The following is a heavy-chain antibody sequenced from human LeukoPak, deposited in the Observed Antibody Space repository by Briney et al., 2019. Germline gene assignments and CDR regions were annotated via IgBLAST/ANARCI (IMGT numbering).Heavy chain of an antibody. D-gene: IGHD2-21*02. CDR3: AKDLSLYCGGDCYRNEFYFDY. V-gene: IGHV3-23*01. Sequence: GGSLRLSCAASGFTFSNYAMSWIRQAPGKGLEWVSAISGSGGSTYYADSVKGRFTISRDKSKNTLYLQMNSLRAEDTAVYYCAKDLSLYCGGDCYRNEFYFDYWGQGTLVTVSS. CDR2: ISGSGGST. CDR1: GFTFSNYA. J-gene: IGHJ4*02.